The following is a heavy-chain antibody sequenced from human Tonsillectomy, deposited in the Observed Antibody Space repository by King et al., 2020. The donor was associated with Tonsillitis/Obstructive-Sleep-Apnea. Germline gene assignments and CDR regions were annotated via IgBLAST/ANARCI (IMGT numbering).Heavy chain of an antibody. Sequence: VQLQESGPGLVKPSETLSLTCTVSGGSISSYYWSWIRQPPGKGLEWIGYIYYSGSTNYIPSLKSRVTISVDTSKNQFSLKLSSVTAADTAVYYCARERSSGVRSHWYFDLWGRGTLVTVSS. CDR1: GGSISSYY. CDR3: ARERSSGVRSHWYFDL. J-gene: IGHJ2*01. CDR2: IYYSGST. V-gene: IGHV4-59*01. D-gene: IGHD2-8*01.